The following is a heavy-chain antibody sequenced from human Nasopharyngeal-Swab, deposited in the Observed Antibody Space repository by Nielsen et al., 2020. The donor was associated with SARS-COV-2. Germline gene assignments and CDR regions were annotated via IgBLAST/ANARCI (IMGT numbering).Heavy chain of an antibody. CDR1: GGSFSGYY. CDR3: AREGNWNSRWFDP. CDR2: INHSGST. Sequence: TLSLTCSVYGGSFSGYYWSWIRQPPGKGLEWIGEINHSGSTNYNPSLKSRVTISVDTSKNQFSLKLSSVTAADTAVYYCAREGNWNSRWFDPWGQGTLVTVSS. V-gene: IGHV4-34*01. D-gene: IGHD1-20*01. J-gene: IGHJ5*02.